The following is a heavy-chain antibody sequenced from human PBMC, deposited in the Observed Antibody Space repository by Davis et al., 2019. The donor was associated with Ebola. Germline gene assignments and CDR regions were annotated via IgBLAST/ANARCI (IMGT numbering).Heavy chain of an antibody. Sequence: GESLKISCAASGFTVNSNYMTWVRQAPGKGLEWVSGISGIGGGTYYAPSVKGRFTISRDNSKNCLYLQTDSLRAEDTAVYYCARVFAADYFDHWGQGTLVTVSS. CDR1: GFTVNSNY. CDR3: ARVFAADYFDH. D-gene: IGHD6-25*01. V-gene: IGHV3-23*01. CDR2: ISGIGGGT. J-gene: IGHJ4*02.